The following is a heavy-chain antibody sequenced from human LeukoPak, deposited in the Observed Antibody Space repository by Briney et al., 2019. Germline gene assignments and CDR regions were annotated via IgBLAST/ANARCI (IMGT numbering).Heavy chain of an antibody. J-gene: IGHJ6*02. CDR2: IWYDGSNK. D-gene: IGHD1-26*01. Sequence: GGSLRLSCAASGFTFSSYGMHWVRQPPGKGLEWVAVIWYDGSNKYYADSVKGRFTISRDNSKNTLYLQMNSLRAEDTAVYYCARSTREGYYYYGMDVWGQGTTVTVSS. V-gene: IGHV3-33*01. CDR3: ARSTREGYYYYGMDV. CDR1: GFTFSSYG.